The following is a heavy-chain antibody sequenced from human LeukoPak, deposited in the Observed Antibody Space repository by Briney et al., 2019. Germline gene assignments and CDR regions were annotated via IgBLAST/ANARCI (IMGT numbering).Heavy chain of an antibody. V-gene: IGHV4-30-4*08. J-gene: IGHJ4*02. CDR2: IYYSGST. Sequence: NPSETLSLTCTVSGGSISSGDYSWSWIRQPPGKGLEWIGYIYYSGSTYYNPSLKSRVTISVDTSKNQFSLKLSSVTAADTAVYYCARVGEICSSTSCSNYFDYWGQGTLVTVSS. D-gene: IGHD2-2*01. CDR1: GGSISSGDYS. CDR3: ARVGEICSSTSCSNYFDY.